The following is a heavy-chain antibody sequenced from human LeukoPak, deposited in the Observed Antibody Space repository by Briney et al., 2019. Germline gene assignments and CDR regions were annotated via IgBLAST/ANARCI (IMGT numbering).Heavy chain of an antibody. V-gene: IGHV3-23*01. Sequence: RAGGSLRLSCAASGFTFSSYAMSWVRQAPGKGLEWVSAISGSGGSTYYADSVKGRFTISRDNSKNTLYLQMNSLRAEDTAVYYCVGINIVVVPWRVYFDYWGQGTLVTVSS. D-gene: IGHD2-2*01. CDR2: ISGSGGST. J-gene: IGHJ4*02. CDR3: VGINIVVVPWRVYFDY. CDR1: GFTFSSYA.